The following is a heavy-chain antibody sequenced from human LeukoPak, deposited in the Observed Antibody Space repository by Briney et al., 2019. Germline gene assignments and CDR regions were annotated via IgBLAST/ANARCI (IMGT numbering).Heavy chain of an antibody. V-gene: IGHV3-66*01. CDR3: ARLGSFDFWGGHGP. J-gene: IGHJ5*02. Sequence: GGSLRLSCAASGFTVSSNYMSWVRQAPGKRLEWISVIYSGGNTYYADSVKGRFTISRDISENTLFLRMNSLRAEDTAVYYCARLGSFDFWGGHGPWGQGALVTVSS. D-gene: IGHD3-3*01. CDR2: IYSGGNT. CDR1: GFTVSSNY.